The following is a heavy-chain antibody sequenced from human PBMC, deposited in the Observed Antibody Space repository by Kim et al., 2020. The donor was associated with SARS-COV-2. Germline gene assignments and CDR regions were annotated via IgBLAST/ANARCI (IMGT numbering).Heavy chain of an antibody. CDR2: INSDGSST. V-gene: IGHV3-74*01. J-gene: IGHJ4*02. CDR1: GFTFSSYW. Sequence: GGSLRLSCAASGFTFSSYWMHWVRQAPGKGLVWVSLINSDGSSTSYADSVKGRFTISRDNAKNTLYLQMNSLRAEDTAVYYCARDVSLGSGSYDLGYWGQGTLVTVSS. D-gene: IGHD3-10*01. CDR3: ARDVSLGSGSYDLGY.